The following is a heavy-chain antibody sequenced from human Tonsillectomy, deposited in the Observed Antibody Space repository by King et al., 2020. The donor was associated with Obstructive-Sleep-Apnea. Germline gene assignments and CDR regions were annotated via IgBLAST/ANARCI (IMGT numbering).Heavy chain of an antibody. Sequence: VQLKESGPGLVKPSGTLSLTCAVSGGSISSSSWWGWVRQPPGKGLEWIGEIYHSESTKYNPSLKSRVTISVDKSKNQFSLNLNSVTAADTAVYYCARLSSSSGYGMDVWGQGTTVTVSS. CDR2: IYHSEST. CDR3: ARLSSSSGYGMDV. CDR1: GGSISSSSW. V-gene: IGHV4-4*02. D-gene: IGHD6-6*01. J-gene: IGHJ6*02.